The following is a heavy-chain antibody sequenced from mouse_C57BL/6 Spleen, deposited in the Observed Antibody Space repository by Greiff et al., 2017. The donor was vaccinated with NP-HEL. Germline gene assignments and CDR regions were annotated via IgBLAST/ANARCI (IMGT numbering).Heavy chain of an antibody. V-gene: IGHV1-26*01. CDR3: AIYYDYDGYAMDY. CDR1: GYTFTDYY. J-gene: IGHJ4*01. D-gene: IGHD2-4*01. CDR2: INPNNGGT. Sequence: VQLQQSGPELVKPGASVKISCKASGYTFTDYYMNWVKQSHGKSLEWIGDINPNNGGTSYNQKFKGKATLTVDKSSSTAYMELRSLTSEDSAVYYCAIYYDYDGYAMDYWGQGPSVTVSS.